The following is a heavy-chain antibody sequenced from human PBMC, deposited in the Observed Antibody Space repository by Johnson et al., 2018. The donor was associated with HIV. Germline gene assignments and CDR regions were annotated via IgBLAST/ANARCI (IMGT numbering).Heavy chain of an antibody. Sequence: VQLVESGGGLVKPGGSLRLSCAASGFTFSSYAMSWVRQAPGKELEWVSAISGSGGSTYYADSVKGRFTISRDNSKNTLHLQINSLRAEDTAMYYCAKERAYIRSFDIWGQGTVVTVSS. J-gene: IGHJ3*02. CDR2: ISGSGGST. CDR3: AKERAYIRSFDI. D-gene: IGHD1-14*01. V-gene: IGHV3-23*04. CDR1: GFTFSSYA.